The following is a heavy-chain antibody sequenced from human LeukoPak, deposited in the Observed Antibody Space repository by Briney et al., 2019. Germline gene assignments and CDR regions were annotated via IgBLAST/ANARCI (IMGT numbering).Heavy chain of an antibody. V-gene: IGHV4-61*02. D-gene: IGHD5-24*01. J-gene: IGHJ5*02. CDR2: IYTSGST. CDR1: GGSISSSSYY. CDR3: ARDRGDGYNSCWFDP. Sequence: SETLSLTCTVSGGSISSSSYYWSWIRQPAGKGLEWIGRIYTSGSTNYNPSLKSRVTMSVDTSKNQFSLKLSSVTAADTAVYYCARDRGDGYNSCWFDPWGQGTLVTVSS.